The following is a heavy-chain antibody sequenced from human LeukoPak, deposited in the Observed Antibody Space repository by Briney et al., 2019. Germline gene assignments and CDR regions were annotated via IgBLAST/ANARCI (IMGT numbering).Heavy chain of an antibody. J-gene: IGHJ4*02. V-gene: IGHV3-23*01. D-gene: IGHD6-13*01. CDR2: ISGSGGST. CDR1: GFTFSSYA. CDR3: AKDAPATFIAPPKCFDY. Sequence: GGSLRLSCAASGFTFSSYAMSWVRQAPGKELEWVSAISGSGGSTYYADSVKGRFTISRDNSKNTLYLQMNSLRAEDTAVYYCAKDAPATFIAPPKCFDYWGQGTLVTVSS.